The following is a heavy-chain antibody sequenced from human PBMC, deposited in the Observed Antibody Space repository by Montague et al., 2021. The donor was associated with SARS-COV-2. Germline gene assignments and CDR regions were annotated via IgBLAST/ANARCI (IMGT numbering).Heavy chain of an antibody. CDR2: LSYSGRP. Sequence: SETLSFTCDFAGGSFRDYAWSWIRQPPGKRLEWIGYLSYSGRPIXXPSLESRVSISVDTSKNQFSLRLRSVIAADTAVYYCAGRLPQYTSGWYFDQWGQGTLVAVSS. J-gene: IGHJ4*02. D-gene: IGHD6-19*01. V-gene: IGHV4-59*08. CDR1: GGSFRDYA. CDR3: AGRLPQYTSGWYFDQ.